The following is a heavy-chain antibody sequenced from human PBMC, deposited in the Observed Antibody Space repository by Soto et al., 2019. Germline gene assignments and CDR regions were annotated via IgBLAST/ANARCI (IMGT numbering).Heavy chain of an antibody. CDR3: ARDSYPQLLSRYNWFAP. D-gene: IGHD2-2*01. J-gene: IGHJ5*02. Sequence: QVQLVESGGGVVQPGRSLRLSCAASGFTFSNYGMHWVRQAPGKGLVWVGVIWYDGSNKYYADSVKGRFTISRDNSKNTVYLQMNSLRVEDTAVYYCARDSYPQLLSRYNWFAPWGQGTLVTVSS. V-gene: IGHV3-33*01. CDR1: GFTFSNYG. CDR2: IWYDGSNK.